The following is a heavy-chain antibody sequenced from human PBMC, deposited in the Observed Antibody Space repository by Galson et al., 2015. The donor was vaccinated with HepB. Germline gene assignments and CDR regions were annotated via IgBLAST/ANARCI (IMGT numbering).Heavy chain of an antibody. Sequence: SLRLSCAASGFKFYNYAMTWVRQAPGKGLEWVSAISGRGSETYYADSVKGRFIISRDNSKNTLHLQMNSLRDDDTAVYFCAKDPWFGDSSFGHYIEYWGQGTLVTVSS. V-gene: IGHV3-23*01. CDR3: AKDPWFGDSSFGHYIEY. CDR2: ISGRGSET. J-gene: IGHJ4*02. D-gene: IGHD3-10*01. CDR1: GFKFYNYA.